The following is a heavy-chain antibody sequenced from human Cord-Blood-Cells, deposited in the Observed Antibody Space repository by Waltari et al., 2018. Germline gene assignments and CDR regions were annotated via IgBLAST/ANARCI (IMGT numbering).Heavy chain of an antibody. CDR2: INHSGST. J-gene: IGHJ5*02. CDR3: ARGYGGNSRPDGWTYDWFDP. D-gene: IGHD4-17*01. V-gene: IGHV4-34*01. CDR1: GGSFSGYY. Sequence: QVQLQQWGAGLLQPSETLSLTCAVYGGSFSGYYWSWIRQPPGKGVEWIGEINHSGSTNYNPSLKSRVTISVDTSKNQFSLKLSSVTAADTAVYYCARGYGGNSRPDGWTYDWFDPWGQGTLVTVSS.